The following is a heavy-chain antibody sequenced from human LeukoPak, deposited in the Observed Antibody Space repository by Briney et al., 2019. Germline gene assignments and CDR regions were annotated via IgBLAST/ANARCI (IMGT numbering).Heavy chain of an antibody. V-gene: IGHV4-59*01. Sequence: SETLALTCTVSGASISSYYWSWIRQPPGKGLEWIGYIYCSGSTNYNPSLKSRVTISVDTSKNQFSLKLSSVTAADTALYYCASSLDSSGWYFGVYWGQGTLVTVSS. D-gene: IGHD6-19*01. J-gene: IGHJ4*02. CDR2: IYCSGST. CDR1: GASISSYY. CDR3: ASSLDSSGWYFGVY.